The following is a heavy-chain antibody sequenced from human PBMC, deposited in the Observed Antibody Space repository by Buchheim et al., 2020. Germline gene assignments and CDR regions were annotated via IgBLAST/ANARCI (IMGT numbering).Heavy chain of an antibody. CDR1: GFTVSSSY. J-gene: IGHJ4*02. D-gene: IGHD4-17*01. Sequence: EVQLVESGGTLVQPGGSLRLSCVASGFTVSSSYMSWVRQAPGMGLQWVSVIYIGGTTYYADSVKGRFTISRDNSRNTLYLQMSSLRAEDTAVYYCARGGPYDYGDHSIDYWGQGTL. CDR3: ARGGPYDYGDHSIDY. CDR2: IYIGGTT. V-gene: IGHV3-66*01.